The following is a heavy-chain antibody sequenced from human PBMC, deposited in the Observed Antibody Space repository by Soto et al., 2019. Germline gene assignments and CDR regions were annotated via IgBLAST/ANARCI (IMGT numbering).Heavy chain of an antibody. V-gene: IGHV3-23*01. J-gene: IGHJ5*02. CDR3: AKDAVYDDGFWLPES. CDR2: ILGSGGT. D-gene: IGHD3-3*01. Sequence: EVQLSESGGGLVQPGGSLRLSCAASGFTFNKYAMMWVRQAPGKGLEWVAGILGSGGTYHADSVKGRFTISKDNSLSTLYLQMDFLRADDTAVYYCAKDAVYDDGFWLPESWGQGTLVIVSS. CDR1: GFTFNKYA.